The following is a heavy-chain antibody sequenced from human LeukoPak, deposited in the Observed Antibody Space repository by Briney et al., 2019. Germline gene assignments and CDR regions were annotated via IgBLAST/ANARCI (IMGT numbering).Heavy chain of an antibody. V-gene: IGHV4-39*07. CDR2: IYHSGST. CDR1: GGSISSNSYY. Sequence: PSETLSLTCTVSGGSISSNSYYWGWIRQPPGKGLEWIGSIYHSGSTYYNPSLKSRVTISVDTSKNQFSLKLSSVTAADTAVYYCARGCSSWSRYYYYYYYMDVWGKGTTVTVSS. J-gene: IGHJ6*03. CDR3: ARGCSSWSRYYYYYYYMDV. D-gene: IGHD6-13*01.